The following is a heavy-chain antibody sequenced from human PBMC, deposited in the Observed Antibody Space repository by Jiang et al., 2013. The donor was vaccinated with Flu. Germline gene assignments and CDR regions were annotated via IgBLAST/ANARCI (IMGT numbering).Heavy chain of an antibody. CDR3: TRSEGIARRVHRRVKYSLDY. J-gene: IGHJ4*02. V-gene: IGHV4-39*01. CDR2: VYYSGST. CDR1: GGSISSSSYY. D-gene: IGHD6-13*01. Sequence: GSGLVKPSETLSLTCTVSGGSISSSSYYWGWVRQPPGKGLEWIGSVYYSGSTYYNPSLKSRVAISVDTSKNQFSLRLYSVTAADTTVYYCTRSEGIARRVHRRVKYSLDYWGLGTLVTVSS.